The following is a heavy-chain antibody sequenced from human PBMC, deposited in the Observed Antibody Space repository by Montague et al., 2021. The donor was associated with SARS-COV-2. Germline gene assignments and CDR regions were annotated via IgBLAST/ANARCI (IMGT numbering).Heavy chain of an antibody. D-gene: IGHD3-10*01. CDR1: GFTFSSYG. CDR3: ASAGEKALLSFGDVHPLHY. Sequence: SLRLSCATSGFTFSSYGMDWVRQAPGKGLEWVAAIWYDGSKKYYADSLKGRFIISRDNSKNTLYLQLNTLRAEDTAVYYCASAGEKALLSFGDVHPLHYWGQGTLVSVSS. CDR2: IWYDGSKK. V-gene: IGHV3-33*01. J-gene: IGHJ4*02.